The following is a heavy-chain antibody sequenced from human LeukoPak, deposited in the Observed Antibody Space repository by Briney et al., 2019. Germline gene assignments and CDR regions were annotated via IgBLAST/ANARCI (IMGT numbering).Heavy chain of an antibody. CDR3: AKDLGREDTAMVFDY. Sequence: GGSLRLSCAASGFTFSSYGMHWVRQAPGKGLEWVAVISYDGSNKYYADSVKGRFTISRDNAKNSLYLQMNSLRAEDMALYYCAKDLGREDTAMVFDYWGQGTLVTVSS. CDR2: ISYDGSNK. CDR1: GFTFSSYG. D-gene: IGHD5-18*01. V-gene: IGHV3-30*18. J-gene: IGHJ4*02.